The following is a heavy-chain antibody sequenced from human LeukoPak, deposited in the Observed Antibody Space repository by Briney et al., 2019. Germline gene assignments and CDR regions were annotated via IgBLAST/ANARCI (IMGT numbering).Heavy chain of an antibody. D-gene: IGHD3/OR15-3a*01. V-gene: IGHV3-15*01. CDR3: VRDLVWDTGRVDY. CDR2: IKSKTNGGTT. Sequence: PGGSLRLSCAASGFTFSNAWMSWVRQAPGKGLEWVGHIKSKTNGGTTDSAASVKGRFTISRDDSKNTLFLQMNNLRDEDTATYFCVRDLVWDTGRVDYWGQGTLVTVSS. CDR1: GFTFSNAW. J-gene: IGHJ4*02.